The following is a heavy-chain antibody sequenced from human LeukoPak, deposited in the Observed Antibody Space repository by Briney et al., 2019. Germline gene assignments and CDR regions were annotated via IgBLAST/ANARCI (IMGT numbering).Heavy chain of an antibody. CDR3: ARDSFGLDY. D-gene: IGHD3-16*01. CDR2: INSDGSST. CDR1: GFSFSRYW. J-gene: IGHJ4*02. V-gene: IGHV3-74*01. Sequence: PGGSLRLSCTASGFSFSRYWMHWVRQAPGMGLVWVARINSDGSSTNYADSVKGRVAVSRDNAKNTLYLQMNSLRAEDTAEYYCARDSFGLDYWGQGTLVTVSS.